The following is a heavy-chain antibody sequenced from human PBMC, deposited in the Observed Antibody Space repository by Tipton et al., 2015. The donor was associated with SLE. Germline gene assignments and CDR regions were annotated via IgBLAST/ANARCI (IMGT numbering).Heavy chain of an antibody. J-gene: IGHJ4*02. CDR2: IYHSGST. Sequence: TLSLTCTVSGGSISSGGYSWSWIRQPPGKGLEWIGYIYHSGSTYYNPSLKSRVTISVDTSKNQFSLKLSSVTAADTAVYYCASSRRAVAGPGGGGDYWGQGTLVTVSS. D-gene: IGHD6-19*01. V-gene: IGHV4-30-2*01. CDR3: ASSRRAVAGPGGGGDY. CDR1: GGSISSGGYS.